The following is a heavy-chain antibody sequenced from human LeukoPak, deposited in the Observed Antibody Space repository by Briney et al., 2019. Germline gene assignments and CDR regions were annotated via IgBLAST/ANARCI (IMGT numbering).Heavy chain of an antibody. J-gene: IGHJ4*02. CDR2: ISNSGGST. D-gene: IGHD5-24*01. CDR3: VKVLGTGDGYSYFDY. CDR1: GLTFSSYA. V-gene: IGHV3-23*01. Sequence: GGSLRLSCAASGLTFSSYAMSWVRQAPGKGLEWVSGISNSGGSTNYADSVKGRFTISRDNSKNTLYLQMNSLRAEDTAMYYCVKVLGTGDGYSYFDYWGQGTLVSVSS.